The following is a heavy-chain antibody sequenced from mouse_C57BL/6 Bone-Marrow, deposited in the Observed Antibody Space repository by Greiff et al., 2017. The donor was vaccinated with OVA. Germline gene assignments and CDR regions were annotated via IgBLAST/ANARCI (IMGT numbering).Heavy chain of an antibody. V-gene: IGHV1-55*01. D-gene: IGHD1-1*01. J-gene: IGHJ2*01. Sequence: QVQLQQPGAELVKPGASVKMSCKASGYTFTSYWITGVKQRPGQGREWIGESYPGSGNTNDNEKVKSKATRTVDTTSRTAYMQLSSLTAEDTAVYYCARWGYGSSPDYWGQGTTLTVSS. CDR1: GYTFTSYW. CDR2: SYPGSGNT. CDR3: ARWGYGSSPDY.